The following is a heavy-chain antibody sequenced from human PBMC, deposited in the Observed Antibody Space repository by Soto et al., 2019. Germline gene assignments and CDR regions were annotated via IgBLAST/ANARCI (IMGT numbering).Heavy chain of an antibody. CDR2: IYYNGST. Sequence: SETLSLTWTVSGGAISSSSYYWGRIRQPPGRGLEWIGSIYYNGSTDYNPSLKSRVTISVDTSKNQFSLKLSSVTAADTAVYYCARWGTAMVNFDYWGQGTLATVSS. V-gene: IGHV4-39*01. CDR1: GGAISSSSYY. D-gene: IGHD5-18*01. J-gene: IGHJ4*02. CDR3: ARWGTAMVNFDY.